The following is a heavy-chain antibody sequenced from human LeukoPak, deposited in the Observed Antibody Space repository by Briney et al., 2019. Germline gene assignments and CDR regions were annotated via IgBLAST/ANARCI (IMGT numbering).Heavy chain of an antibody. CDR1: GFTFSDLY. V-gene: IGHV3-72*01. D-gene: IGHD3-22*01. CDR2: TRNKPNSYTT. Sequence: AGGSLRLSCAASGFTFSDLYMDWVRQAPGKGLEWVGRTRNKPNSYTTEYAASVKGRFTISRDDSKNSLFLQMNSLKTEDTAVYYCVRDFYESSGSTYYFDYWGQGTLVTVSS. CDR3: VRDFYESSGSTYYFDY. J-gene: IGHJ4*02.